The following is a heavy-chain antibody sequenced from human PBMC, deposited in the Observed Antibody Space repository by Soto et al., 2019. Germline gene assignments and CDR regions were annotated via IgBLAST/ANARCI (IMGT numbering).Heavy chain of an antibody. V-gene: IGHV3-21*01. D-gene: IGHD2-2*01. Sequence: EVQLVESGGGLVKPGGSLRLSCAASGFTFSSYSMNWVRQAPGKGLEWVSSISSSSSYIYYADSVKGRFTISRDDAKNSLYLQMNSLRAEDTAVYYCARDPGYCSSTICYNWFDPWGQGTLVTVSS. J-gene: IGHJ5*02. CDR1: GFTFSSYS. CDR2: ISSSSSYI. CDR3: ARDPGYCSSTICYNWFDP.